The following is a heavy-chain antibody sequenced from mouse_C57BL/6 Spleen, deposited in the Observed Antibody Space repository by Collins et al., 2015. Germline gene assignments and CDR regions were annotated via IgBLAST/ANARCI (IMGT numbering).Heavy chain of an antibody. V-gene: IGHV1-55*01. D-gene: IGHD1-1*01. CDR3: ARDYGSSTGSWFAY. CDR1: GYTFTSYW. J-gene: IGHJ3*01. Sequence: QVQLQQPGAELVKPGASVKMSCKASGYTFTSYWITWVKQRPGQGLEWIGDIYPGSGSTNYNEKFKSKATLTVDTSSSTAYMQLSSLTSEDSAVYYCARDYGSSTGSWFAYWGQGTLVTVSA. CDR2: IYPGSGST.